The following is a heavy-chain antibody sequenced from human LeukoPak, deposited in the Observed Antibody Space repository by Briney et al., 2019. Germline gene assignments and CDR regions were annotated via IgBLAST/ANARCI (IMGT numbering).Heavy chain of an antibody. V-gene: IGHV1-69*13. D-gene: IGHD3-10*01. CDR2: IIPIFGTA. Sequence: GASVKVSCKASGYTFTGYYMHWVRQAPGQGLEWMGGIIPIFGTANYAQKFQGRVTITADESTSTAYMELSSLRSEDTAVYYCARGYLGYYYGSGSYSWFDPWGQGTLVTVSS. CDR1: GYTFTGYY. J-gene: IGHJ5*02. CDR3: ARGYLGYYYGSGSYSWFDP.